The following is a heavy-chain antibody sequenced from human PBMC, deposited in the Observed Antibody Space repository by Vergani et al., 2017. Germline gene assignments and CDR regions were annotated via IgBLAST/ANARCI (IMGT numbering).Heavy chain of an antibody. V-gene: IGHV4-34*01. D-gene: IGHD4-11*01. J-gene: IGHJ6*03. CDR2: IDNTGRP. CDR1: GGSFTSYH. Sequence: QVQLQQWGGGLLKPSETLSLICVVNGGSFTSYHWMGIRQSPGEGLEGVGDIDNTGRPHYNPSLKSPLTMSVDKSLNLFSLTLNSVTATDTAIYFCARVNTETNGHLYYYYHMDVWGQGTAVTVS. CDR3: ARVNTETNGHLYYYYHMDV.